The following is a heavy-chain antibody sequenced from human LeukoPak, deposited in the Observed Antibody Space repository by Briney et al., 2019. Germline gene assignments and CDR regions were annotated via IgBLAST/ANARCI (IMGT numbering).Heavy chain of an antibody. J-gene: IGHJ6*03. Sequence: SETLSLTCTVSGGSISSYYWSWIRQPPGKGLEWIGYIYYSGSTNYNPSLKSRVTISVDTSKNQFSLKLSSVTAADTAVYYCARDHGVVARPTYMDVWGKGTTVTVSS. D-gene: IGHD2-15*01. CDR3: ARDHGVVARPTYMDV. V-gene: IGHV4-59*01. CDR2: IYYSGST. CDR1: GGSISSYY.